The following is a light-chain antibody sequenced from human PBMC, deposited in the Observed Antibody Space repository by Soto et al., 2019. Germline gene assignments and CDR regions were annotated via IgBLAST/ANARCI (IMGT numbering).Light chain of an antibody. V-gene: IGKV3-20*01. CDR2: DAS. Sequence: EIVMTQSPGTLSLSPGERATLSGRASQSVSSRLAWYQQIPGQAPRLLINDASRRDTGIPDRFGGSGSGTDVTLTISRLETEEFAVYYCKQYGSFLITSGQGTRL. J-gene: IGKJ5*01. CDR3: KQYGSFLIT. CDR1: QSVSSR.